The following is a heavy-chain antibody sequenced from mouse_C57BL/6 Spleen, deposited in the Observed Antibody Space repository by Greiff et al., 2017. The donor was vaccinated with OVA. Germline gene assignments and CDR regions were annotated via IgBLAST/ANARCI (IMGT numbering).Heavy chain of an antibody. V-gene: IGHV1-64*01. CDR3: ARGIPVWLRGDY. J-gene: IGHJ2*01. CDR1: GYTFTSYW. Sequence: QVQLQQPGAELVKPGASVKLSCKASGYTFTSYWMHWVKQRPGQGLEWIGMIHPNSGSTNYNEKFKSKATLTVDKSSSTAYMQISSLTSEDSAVDYCARGIPVWLRGDYWGQGTTLTVSS. D-gene: IGHD2-2*01. CDR2: IHPNSGST.